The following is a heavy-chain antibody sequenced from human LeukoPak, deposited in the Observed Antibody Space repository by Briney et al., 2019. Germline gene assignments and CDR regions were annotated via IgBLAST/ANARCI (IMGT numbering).Heavy chain of an antibody. CDR2: IRYDGSNK. D-gene: IGHD3-10*01. J-gene: IGHJ4*02. CDR1: GFTFSSYG. CDR3: AKVDGSGSCYDY. V-gene: IGHV3-30*02. Sequence: GGSLRLSCAASGFTFSSYGMHWVRQAPGRGLEWVAFIRYDGSNKYYADSVKGRFTISRDNSKNTLYLQMNSLGAEDTAVYYCAKVDGSGSCYDYWGQGTLVTVSS.